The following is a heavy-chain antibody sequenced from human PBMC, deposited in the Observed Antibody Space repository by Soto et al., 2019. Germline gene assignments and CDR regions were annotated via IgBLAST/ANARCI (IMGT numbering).Heavy chain of an antibody. V-gene: IGHV3-23*01. Sequence: GGSLRLSCAASGFTFSSYAMSWVRQAPGKGLEWVSAISGSGGSTYYADSVKGRFTISRDNSKNTLYLQMNSLRAEDTAVYYSAKDLEYYDFWSGRGAFDIWGQGTMVTVSS. D-gene: IGHD3-3*01. CDR2: ISGSGGST. J-gene: IGHJ3*02. CDR3: AKDLEYYDFWSGRGAFDI. CDR1: GFTFSSYA.